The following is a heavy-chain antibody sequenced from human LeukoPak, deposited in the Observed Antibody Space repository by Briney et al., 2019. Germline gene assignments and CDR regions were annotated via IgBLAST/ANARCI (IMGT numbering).Heavy chain of an antibody. CDR1: GFAFSTFS. D-gene: IGHD1-7*01. CDR3: ARRTFPNDAFDI. J-gene: IGHJ3*02. V-gene: IGHV3-21*01. Sequence: GGSLRLSCAASGFAFSTFSMNWVRQTPGRGLEWVSAISGSGSDIYYADSVKGRFTISRDNPKRSLYLQMNSLRAEDTAVYYCARRTFPNDAFDIWGQGTMVTVSS. CDR2: ISGSGSDI.